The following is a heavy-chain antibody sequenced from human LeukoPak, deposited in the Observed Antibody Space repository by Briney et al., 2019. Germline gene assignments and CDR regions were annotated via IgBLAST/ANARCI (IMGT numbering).Heavy chain of an antibody. D-gene: IGHD5-18*01. Sequence: SQTLSLTCTVSGGSISSGGYYWSWIRQHPGKGLEWIGYIYYSGSTYYNPSLKSRVTISVDTSKNQFSLKLSSVTAADTAVYYCARDDTAMVFGGDAFDIWGQGTMVTVSS. V-gene: IGHV4-31*03. CDR3: ARDDTAMVFGGDAFDI. CDR1: GGSISSGGYY. CDR2: IYYSGST. J-gene: IGHJ3*02.